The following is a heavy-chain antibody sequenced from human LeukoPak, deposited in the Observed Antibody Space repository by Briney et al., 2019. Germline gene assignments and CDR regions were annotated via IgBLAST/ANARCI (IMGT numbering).Heavy chain of an antibody. D-gene: IGHD3-22*01. J-gene: IGHJ4*02. CDR1: GYTFTSYG. CDR3: ARGEYYYDSSGYSDY. CDR2: ISAYNGNT. Sequence: ASVKVSCKASGYTFTSYGISWVRQAPGQGLEWMGWISAYNGNTNYAQKLQGRVTMTTDTSTSTAYMELRSLRSDDTAVYYCARGEYYYDSSGYSDYWGQGTLVTVSS. V-gene: IGHV1-18*01.